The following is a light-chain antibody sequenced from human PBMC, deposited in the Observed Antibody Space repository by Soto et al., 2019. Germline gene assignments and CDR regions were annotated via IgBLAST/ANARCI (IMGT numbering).Light chain of an antibody. CDR3: QQYNNWPPWT. CDR1: QSVSSN. Sequence: EIVMTQSPATLSVSPGERATLSCRASQSVSSNLAWYQQKPGQAPRLLIYGASTRATGIPAGFSGSGSGTEFTLTISSLQSGDFAVYYCQQYNNWPPWTFGQGTKVDIK. CDR2: GAS. J-gene: IGKJ1*01. V-gene: IGKV3-15*01.